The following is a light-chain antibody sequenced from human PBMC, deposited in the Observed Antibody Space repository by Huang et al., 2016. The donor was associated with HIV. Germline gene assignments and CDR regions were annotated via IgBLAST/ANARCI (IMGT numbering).Light chain of an antibody. CDR1: PSLSGN. CDR3: QHYNDWPRT. V-gene: IGKV3D-15*01. J-gene: IGKJ2*01. CDR2: ATS. Sequence: EIVMTQSPATLSVSPGETVAISCRASPSLSGNLAWYQHKPGQTPRLLIYATSIRAAGVPGRFSGSGSGSEFTLTISSRLSEDSAVYYCQHYNDWPRTFGQGTKLEIK.